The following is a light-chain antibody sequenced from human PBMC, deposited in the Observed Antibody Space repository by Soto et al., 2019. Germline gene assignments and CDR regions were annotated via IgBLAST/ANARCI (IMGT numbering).Light chain of an antibody. Sequence: QSALTQPPSASGSPGQSVTISCTGTSSDVGGYNFVSWYQQHPGRAPKLIIYEVSKRPSGVPDRFSGSKSGNTASLTVSRLQAEDEAEYYCNSYVDTNKFVFGTGTKVTVL. J-gene: IGLJ1*01. CDR3: NSYVDTNKFV. V-gene: IGLV2-8*01. CDR2: EVS. CDR1: SSDVGGYNF.